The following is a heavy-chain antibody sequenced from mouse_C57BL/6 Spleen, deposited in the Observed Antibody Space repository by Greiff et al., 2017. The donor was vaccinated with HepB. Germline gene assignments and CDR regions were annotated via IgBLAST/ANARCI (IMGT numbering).Heavy chain of an antibody. Sequence: EVQLQQSGPELVKPGASVKISCKASGYSFTDYNMNWVQQSNGKSLEWIGVINPNYGTTSYNQKFKGKATLTVDQSSSTAYMQLNSLTSEDSAVYYCARAFITTVVATPYAMDYWGQGTSVTVSS. V-gene: IGHV1-39*01. J-gene: IGHJ4*01. CDR1: GYSFTDYN. CDR3: ARAFITTVVATPYAMDY. D-gene: IGHD1-1*01. CDR2: INPNYGTT.